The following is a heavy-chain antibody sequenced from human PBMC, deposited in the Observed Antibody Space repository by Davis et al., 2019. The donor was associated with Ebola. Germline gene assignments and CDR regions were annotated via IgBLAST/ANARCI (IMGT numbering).Heavy chain of an antibody. V-gene: IGHV4-59*08. CDR2: IYYSGST. CDR1: GGSISSYY. CDR3: ARHPRPYSSSWPRAFDP. Sequence: SETLSLTCTVSGGSISSYYWSWIRQPPGEGLEWIGFIYYSGSTNYNPSLKSRVTISVDTSKNQFSLKLSSVTAADTAVYYCARHPRPYSSSWPRAFDPWGQGTLVTVSS. J-gene: IGHJ5*02. D-gene: IGHD6-13*01.